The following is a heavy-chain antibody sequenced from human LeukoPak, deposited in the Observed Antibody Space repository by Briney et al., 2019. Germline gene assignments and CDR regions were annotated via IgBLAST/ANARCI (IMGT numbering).Heavy chain of an antibody. D-gene: IGHD6-19*01. CDR3: ARWVGSGWYGDY. CDR2: ISGYKGNT. CDR1: GGTFSSYA. V-gene: IGHV1-18*01. Sequence: ASVKVSCKASGGTFSSYAISWVRQAPGQGLEWMGWISGYKGNTNYAQKLQGRVTMTTDTSTSTAYMELRSLRSDDTAVYYCARWVGSGWYGDYWGQGTLVTVSS. J-gene: IGHJ4*02.